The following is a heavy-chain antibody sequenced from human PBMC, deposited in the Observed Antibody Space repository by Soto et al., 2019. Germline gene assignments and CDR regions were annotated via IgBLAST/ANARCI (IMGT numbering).Heavy chain of an antibody. J-gene: IGHJ4*02. D-gene: IGHD1-26*01. Sequence: QVQLVQSGAEVKKPGASVKVSCKASGYTFTSYGISWVRQAPGQGLEWRGWISAYNGKTNYAQKLQGKVTMTTDTSKSTAYLWVTNLGYDDTAVYYCGRGGGGIVGATRDYWGQGTLVTVSS. CDR3: GRGGGGIVGATRDY. V-gene: IGHV1-18*01. CDR2: ISAYNGKT. CDR1: GYTFTSYG.